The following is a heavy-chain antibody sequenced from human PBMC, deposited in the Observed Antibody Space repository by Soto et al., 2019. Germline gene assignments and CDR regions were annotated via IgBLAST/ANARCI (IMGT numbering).Heavy chain of an antibody. J-gene: IGHJ4*02. Sequence: QVQLVESGGGVVQPGRSLRLSCAVSGFTLSSHAMHWVRQAPGKGLEWVALILSDGSNKYYADSVKGRFTTSRDNSKNTMYLQMNRLSFYDTAVYYCATVDECLSVCALGYLCQGALVTVSS. CDR2: ILSDGSNK. CDR1: GFTLSSHA. CDR3: ATVDECLSVCALGY. D-gene: IGHD3-16*01. V-gene: IGHV3-30-3*01.